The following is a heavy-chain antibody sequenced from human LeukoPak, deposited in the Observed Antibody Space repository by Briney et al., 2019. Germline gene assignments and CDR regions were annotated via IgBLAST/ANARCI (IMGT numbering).Heavy chain of an antibody. CDR3: ATATTPTISRHYFDS. CDR2: ITSSGTT. Sequence: GGSLRLSCAASGLTFRSYGIGWVRQAPGKGLELVSSITSSGTTNYADSVKDRFVISRDNSKDTLFLQMNSLRAEDTAVYYCATATTPTISRHYFDSWGQGTLVTVSS. J-gene: IGHJ4*02. D-gene: IGHD5-24*01. CDR1: GLTFRSYG. V-gene: IGHV3-23*01.